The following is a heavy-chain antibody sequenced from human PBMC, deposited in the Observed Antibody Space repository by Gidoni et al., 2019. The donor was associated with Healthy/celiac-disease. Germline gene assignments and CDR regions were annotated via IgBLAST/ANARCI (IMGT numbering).Heavy chain of an antibody. V-gene: IGHV4-39*01. D-gene: IGHD3-10*01. CDR1: GGSISSSSYY. CDR2: IYFSGST. CDR3: ARHPYYDY. J-gene: IGHJ4*02. Sequence: QLQLQESGPGLVKPSETLSLNCTVSGGSISSSSYYWGWIPQPPGKGLEWIGSIYFSGSTYYNPSLKSRVTISVDTSKNQFSLKLSSVTAADTAVYYCARHPYYDYWGQGTLVTVSS.